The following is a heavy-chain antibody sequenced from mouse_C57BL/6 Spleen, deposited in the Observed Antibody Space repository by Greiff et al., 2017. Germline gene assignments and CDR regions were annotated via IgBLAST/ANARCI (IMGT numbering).Heavy chain of an antibody. V-gene: IGHV2-2*01. CDR1: GFSLTSYG. J-gene: IGHJ3*01. CDR2: IWSGGST. CDR3: ARGTAQAPAWFAY. D-gene: IGHD3-2*02. Sequence: QVQLQQSGPGLVQPSQSLSITCTVSGFSLTSYGVHWVRQSPGKGLEWLGVIWSGGSTDYNAAFISRLSISKDNSKSQVFFKMNSLQADDTAIYYCARGTAQAPAWFAYWGQGTLVTVSA.